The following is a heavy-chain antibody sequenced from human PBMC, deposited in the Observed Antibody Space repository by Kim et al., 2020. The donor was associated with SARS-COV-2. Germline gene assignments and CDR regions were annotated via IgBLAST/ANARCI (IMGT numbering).Heavy chain of an antibody. CDR2: IYYSGST. Sequence: SETLSLTCTVSGGSISSGGYYWSWIRQYPGKGLEWIGYIYYSGSTYYNPSLRSRVSISVDMSKNQFSLKLNSVTAADTAVYYCARYCSSTSCRWFDPWGQGTLVTVSS. V-gene: IGHV4-31*03. D-gene: IGHD2-2*01. CDR1: GGSISSGGYY. CDR3: ARYCSSTSCRWFDP. J-gene: IGHJ5*02.